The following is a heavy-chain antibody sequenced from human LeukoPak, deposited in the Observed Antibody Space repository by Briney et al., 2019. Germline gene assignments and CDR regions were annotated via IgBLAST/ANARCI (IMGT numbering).Heavy chain of an antibody. V-gene: IGHV4-34*01. CDR1: GGPFSGYY. D-gene: IGHD3-9*01. CDR2: INHSGST. J-gene: IGHJ4*02. Sequence: PSETLSLTCAVYGGPFSGYYWSWIRQPPGKGLEWIGEINHSGSTNYNPSLKSRVTISVDTSKNQFSLKLSSVTAADTAVYYCARGAKLRYFDWPPDYWGQGTLVTVSS. CDR3: ARGAKLRYFDWPPDY.